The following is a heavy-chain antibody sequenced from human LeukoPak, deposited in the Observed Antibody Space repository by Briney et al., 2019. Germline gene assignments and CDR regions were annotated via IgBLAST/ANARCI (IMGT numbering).Heavy chain of an antibody. CDR3: AKGPGSNYYMDV. D-gene: IGHD3-10*01. V-gene: IGHV3-43*02. CDR2: ISGDGGST. Sequence: GGSRRLSCAASGFTFDDYAMHWVRQAPGKGLEWVSLISGDGGSTYYADSVKGRFTISRDNSKNSLYLQMNSLRTEDTALYYCAKGPGSNYYMDVWGKGTTVTVSS. J-gene: IGHJ6*03. CDR1: GFTFDDYA.